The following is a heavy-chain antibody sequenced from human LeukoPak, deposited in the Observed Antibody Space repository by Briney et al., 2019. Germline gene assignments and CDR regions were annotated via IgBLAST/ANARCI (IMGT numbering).Heavy chain of an antibody. CDR2: ISSRGSPI. CDR3: ARDRSCSSTSCSHPGDFDY. J-gene: IGHJ4*02. V-gene: IGHV3-48*03. Sequence: GGSLRLSCAASGFTFSNYEMNWVRQAPGKGLEWVSYISSRGSPIYYADSVKGRFTISRDNAKNSLYLQINSLRAEDTAVYYCARDRSCSSTSCSHPGDFDYWGQGTLVTVSS. D-gene: IGHD2-2*01. CDR1: GFTFSNYE.